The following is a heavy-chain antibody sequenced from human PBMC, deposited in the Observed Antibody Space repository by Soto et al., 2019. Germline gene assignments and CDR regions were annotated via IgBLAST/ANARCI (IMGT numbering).Heavy chain of an antibody. CDR3: ARGVGGYSYGGLDS. V-gene: IGHV3-21*06. J-gene: IGHJ5*01. CDR1: GLPFSDYN. CDR2: ITSKTGQI. Sequence: GWSLRLSCTGSGLPFSDYNVNWVRQVPGKGPEWISSITSKTGQIYYAESVKGRFTISRDNAKNSLYLEMNRLGAADTAVIYCARGVGGYSYGGLDSWGQGTLVTVSS. D-gene: IGHD5-18*01.